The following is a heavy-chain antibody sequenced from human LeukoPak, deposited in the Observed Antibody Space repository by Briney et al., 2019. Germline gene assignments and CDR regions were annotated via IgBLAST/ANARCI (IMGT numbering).Heavy chain of an antibody. CDR2: INPKSGDT. CDR1: GYTFSDYY. Sequence: ASVKVSCKASGYTFSDYYMHWWRQAPGQRLEWLGWINPKSGDTNFARNFQGRVTMTRDTSISTAYTELSSLTSDDRAVYYCARGPNTGAFDAWGQGTLVTVSS. V-gene: IGHV1-2*02. J-gene: IGHJ4*02. CDR3: ARGPNTGAFDA. D-gene: IGHD7-27*01.